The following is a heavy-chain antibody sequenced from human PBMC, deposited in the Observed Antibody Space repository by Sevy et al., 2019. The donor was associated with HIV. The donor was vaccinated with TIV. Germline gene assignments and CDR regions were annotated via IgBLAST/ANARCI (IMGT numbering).Heavy chain of an antibody. CDR2: ISYDGSNK. CDR1: GFTFSSYA. J-gene: IGHJ3*02. CDR3: ARDALSHHYGGTAFDI. D-gene: IGHD4-17*01. Sequence: GGSLRLSCAASGFTFSSYAMHWVRQAPGKGLEWVAVISYDGSNKYYADSVKGRFTISRDNSKNTLYLQMNSLRAEDTAVYYCARDALSHHYGGTAFDIWGQGTMVTVSS. V-gene: IGHV3-30-3*01.